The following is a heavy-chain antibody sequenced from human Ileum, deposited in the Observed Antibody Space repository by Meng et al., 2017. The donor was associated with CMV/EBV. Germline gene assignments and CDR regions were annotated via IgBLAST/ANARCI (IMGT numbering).Heavy chain of an antibody. CDR2: IYYSGST. CDR1: GGSIRSGDYY. V-gene: IGHV4-30-4*08. D-gene: IGHD3-16*01. CDR3: ARDGGGVSYNWFDP. J-gene: IGHJ5*02. Sequence: SGGSIRSGDYYWSWIRQPPGKGLEWIGYIYYSGSTYYNPSLKSRVTISVDTSKNQFSLKLSSVTAADTAVYYCARDGGGVSYNWFDPWGQGTLVTVSS.